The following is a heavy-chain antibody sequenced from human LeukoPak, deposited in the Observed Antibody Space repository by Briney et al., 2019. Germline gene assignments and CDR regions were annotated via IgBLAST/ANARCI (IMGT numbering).Heavy chain of an antibody. CDR1: GGSFSGYY. D-gene: IGHD2-2*01. J-gene: IGHJ6*03. V-gene: IGHV4-34*01. CDR2: INHSGST. CDR3: ARHTTAQYCSSTSCYYYYYYMDV. Sequence: SETLSLTCAVYGGSFSGYYWSWIRQPPGKGLEWIGEINHSGSTNYNPSLKSRVTISVDTSKNQFSLKLSSVTAADTAVYYCARHTTAQYCSSTSCYYYYYYMDVWGKGTTVTISS.